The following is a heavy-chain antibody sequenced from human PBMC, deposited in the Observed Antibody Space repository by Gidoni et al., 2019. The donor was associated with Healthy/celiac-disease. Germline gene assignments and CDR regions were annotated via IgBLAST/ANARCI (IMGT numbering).Heavy chain of an antibody. D-gene: IGHD2-8*02. CDR1: GGSISSYY. Sequence: QVQLQESGPGLVKPSETLSLTCTVSGGSISSYYWSWIRQPPGKGLEWIGYIYYSGSTNYNPSLKSRITISVDTSKNQFSLKLSSVTAADTAVYYCARQGGGVRVEYNWFDPWGQGTLVTVSS. J-gene: IGHJ5*02. V-gene: IGHV4-59*08. CDR3: ARQGGGVRVEYNWFDP. CDR2: IYYSGST.